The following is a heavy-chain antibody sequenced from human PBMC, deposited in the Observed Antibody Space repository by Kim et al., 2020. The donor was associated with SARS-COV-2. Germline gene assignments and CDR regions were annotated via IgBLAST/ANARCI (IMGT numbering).Heavy chain of an antibody. CDR3: AKLITMVRGKDY. J-gene: IGHJ4*02. D-gene: IGHD3-10*01. CDR1: GFTFSSYG. CDR2: ISYDGSNK. Sequence: GGSLRLSCAASGFTFSSYGMHWVRQAPGKGLEWVAVISYDGSNKYYADSVKGRFTISRDNSKNTLYLQMNSLRAEDTAVYYCAKLITMVRGKDYWGQGTLVTVSS. V-gene: IGHV3-30*18.